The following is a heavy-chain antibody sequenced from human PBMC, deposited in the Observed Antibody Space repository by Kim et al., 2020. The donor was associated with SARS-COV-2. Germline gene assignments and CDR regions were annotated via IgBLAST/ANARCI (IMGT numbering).Heavy chain of an antibody. Sequence: GGSLRLSCAASGLTFSSYGMHWVRQAPGKGLEWVTVISYDGTNKFYADSVRGRFTISRDNSKNTLYLQINSLTAEDTAVYYCAKDRGSGTYGGGSSYWYFGMDVWGQGTTVTVSS. V-gene: IGHV3-30*18. CDR3: AKDRGSGTYGGGSSYWYFGMDV. CDR1: GLTFSSYG. J-gene: IGHJ6*02. CDR2: ISYDGTNK. D-gene: IGHD3-10*01.